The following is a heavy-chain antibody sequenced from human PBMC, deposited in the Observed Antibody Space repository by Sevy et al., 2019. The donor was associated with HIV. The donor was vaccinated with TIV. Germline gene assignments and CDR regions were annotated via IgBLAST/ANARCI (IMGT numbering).Heavy chain of an antibody. CDR1: GYTLTKLA. D-gene: IGHD3-22*01. J-gene: IGHJ4*02. V-gene: IGHV1-24*01. Sequence: ASVKVSCKVSGYTLTKLAMHWVRQAPGKGLEWMGTFDPEDGETIYAQKFHGRVTMTEDTSIDTAYMELSSLRSEDTAVYFCATTKDYYESSGSPFDYWGQGTVVTVSS. CDR2: FDPEDGET. CDR3: ATTKDYYESSGSPFDY.